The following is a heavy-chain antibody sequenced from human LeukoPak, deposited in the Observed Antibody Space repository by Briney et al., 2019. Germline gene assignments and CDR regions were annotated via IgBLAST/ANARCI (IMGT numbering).Heavy chain of an antibody. J-gene: IGHJ6*03. V-gene: IGHV1-69*05. CDR3: ARTYYYGSGHMDV. CDR1: GGTFSSYA. D-gene: IGHD3-10*01. Sequence: SVKVSYKASGGTFSSYAISWVRQAPGQGLEWMGGIIPIFGTANYAQKFQGRVTITTDESTSTAYMELSSLRSEDTAVYYCARTYYYGSGHMDVWGKGTTVTVSS. CDR2: IIPIFGTA.